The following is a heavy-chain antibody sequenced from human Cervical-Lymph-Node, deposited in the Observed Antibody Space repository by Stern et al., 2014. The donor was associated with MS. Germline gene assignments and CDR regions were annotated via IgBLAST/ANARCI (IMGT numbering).Heavy chain of an antibody. CDR1: GFTFNDHY. J-gene: IGHJ4*02. D-gene: IGHD3-22*01. CDR3: ASSLDPYDSSGHFDH. Sequence: VQLVESGGGFVKPGGSLRLSCAASGFTFNDHYMSWIRQAPGKGLEWVSYISSTNTDTSNADSVRGGFNIYRDNAQNSLYLQMNNLRAEDTAVYYWASSLDPYDSSGHFDHWGQGTLVTVSS. CDR2: ISSTNTDT. V-gene: IGHV3-11*06.